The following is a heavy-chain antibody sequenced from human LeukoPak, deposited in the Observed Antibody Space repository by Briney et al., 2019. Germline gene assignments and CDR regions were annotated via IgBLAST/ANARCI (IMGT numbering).Heavy chain of an antibody. Sequence: PGGSLRLSCAASGFISSSYWMHWVRQPPGKGLVYIACINTDGFSTSYADSVKGRFTISRDNAKNTLHLQMNSLRAEDTAVYYCARSRTYGDYGRGLDYWGQGTLVTVSS. CDR1: GFISSSYW. CDR3: ARSRTYGDYGRGLDY. J-gene: IGHJ4*02. V-gene: IGHV3-74*01. D-gene: IGHD4-17*01. CDR2: INTDGFST.